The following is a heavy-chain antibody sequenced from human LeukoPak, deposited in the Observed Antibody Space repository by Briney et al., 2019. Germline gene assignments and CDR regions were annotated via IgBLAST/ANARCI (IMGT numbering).Heavy chain of an antibody. V-gene: IGHV4-34*01. CDR2: VNHSGST. Sequence: KPSETLSLTCAVYGGSLRGYYWSWIRQPPGRGLEWIGEVNHSGSTNYNPSLKSRVTISVDTSKNQFSLKLSSVTAADTAVYYCARRYSSGSPDYWGQGTLVTVSS. CDR3: ARRYSSGSPDY. CDR1: GGSLRGYY. J-gene: IGHJ4*02. D-gene: IGHD5-18*01.